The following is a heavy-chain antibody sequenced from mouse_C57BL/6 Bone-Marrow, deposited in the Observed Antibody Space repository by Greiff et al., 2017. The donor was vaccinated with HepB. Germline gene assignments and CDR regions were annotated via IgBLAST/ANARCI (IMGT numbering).Heavy chain of an antibody. V-gene: IGHV5-12*01. J-gene: IGHJ4*01. CDR2: ISNGGGST. CDR1: GFTFSDYY. Sequence: EVKLLESGGGLVQPGGSLKLSCAASGFTFSDYYMYWVRQTPEKRLEWVAYISNGGGSTYYPDTVKGRFTISRDNAKNTLYLQMSRLKSEDTAMYYCARNWDGSYAMDYWGQGTSVTVSS. CDR3: ARNWDGSYAMDY. D-gene: IGHD4-1*01.